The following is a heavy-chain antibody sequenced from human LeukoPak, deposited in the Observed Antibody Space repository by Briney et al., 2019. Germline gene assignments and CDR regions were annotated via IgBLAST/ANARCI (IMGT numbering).Heavy chain of an antibody. J-gene: IGHJ4*02. CDR1: GFTFNTHA. Sequence: QSGGSLRLSCAASGFTFNTHAMSWVRQAPGKGLEWVSAINSAGSTYYGDSVRGRFTISRDNSKNVLYLQMNSLRAEDTALYYCAKDQNTVATAPFDYWGQGTLVTVSS. D-gene: IGHD4-17*01. CDR3: AKDQNTVATAPFDY. V-gene: IGHV3-23*01. CDR2: INSAGST.